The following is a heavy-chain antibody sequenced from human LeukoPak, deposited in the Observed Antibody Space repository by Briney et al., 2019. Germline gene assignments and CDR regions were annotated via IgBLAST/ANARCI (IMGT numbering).Heavy chain of an antibody. CDR1: GFLFSNSW. D-gene: IGHD5-12*01. CDR3: ARDSGYNAFDY. V-gene: IGHV3-7*05. J-gene: IGHJ4*02. CDR2: INQDGSAK. Sequence: GGSLRLSCADSGFLFSNSWMAWVRQAPGKGLEWLANINQDGSAKTCVDSVKGRFTISRDNAKNSLYLQMNSLRAEDTAMYYCARDSGYNAFDYWGQGTLVTVSS.